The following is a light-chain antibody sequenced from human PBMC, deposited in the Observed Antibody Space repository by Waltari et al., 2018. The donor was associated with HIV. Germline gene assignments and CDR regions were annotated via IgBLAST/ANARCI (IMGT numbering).Light chain of an antibody. CDR3: ISYRRGFTLM. J-gene: IGLJ3*02. CDR2: EVT. CDR1: SCDAHVFNY. V-gene: IGLV2-14*01. Sequence: SALTQPASVSGPPGQSVTLACTGTSCDAHVFNYVPCYQTHPGKAPKLLIYEVTNRPSGVSNRFSGSKSGNTASLTISGLPAEDEADYYCISYRRGFTLMFGGGTKLTVL.